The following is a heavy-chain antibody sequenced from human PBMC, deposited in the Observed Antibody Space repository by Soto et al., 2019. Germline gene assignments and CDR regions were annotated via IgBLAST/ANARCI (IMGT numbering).Heavy chain of an antibody. CDR3: ARVSGVAATPHWFDP. D-gene: IGHD2-15*01. CDR1: GGSISSGSHY. CDR2: IYYSGST. J-gene: IGHJ5*02. V-gene: IGHV4-31*03. Sequence: SETLSLTCTVSGGSISSGSHYWSWIRQHPGKGLEWLGYIYYSGSTYYNPSLKSRLSLSVDTSKNQFSLRLSSVTAADTAVYYCARVSGVAATPHWFDPWGQGTMVTVSS.